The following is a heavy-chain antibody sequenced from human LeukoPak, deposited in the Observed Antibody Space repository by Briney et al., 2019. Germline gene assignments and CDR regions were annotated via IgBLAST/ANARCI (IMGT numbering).Heavy chain of an antibody. D-gene: IGHD2-2*02. CDR2: IIPIFGTA. Sequence: GASVKVSCKASGGTFSSYAISWVRQAPGQGLEWMGGIIPIFGTANYAQKFQGRVTITADESTSTVYMELNSLRAEDTAVYYCARSAAIGRWFGPWGQGTMVTVSS. CDR3: ARSAAIGRWFGP. J-gene: IGHJ5*02. CDR1: GGTFSSYA. V-gene: IGHV1-69*13.